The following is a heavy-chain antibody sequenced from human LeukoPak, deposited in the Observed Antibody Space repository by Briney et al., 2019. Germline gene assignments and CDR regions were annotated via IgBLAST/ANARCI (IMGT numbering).Heavy chain of an antibody. D-gene: IGHD3-22*01. J-gene: IGHJ4*02. CDR1: GFTFSSYG. Sequence: GGFLRLSCAASGFTFSSYGMHWVRQAPGKGLEWVAVIWYDGSNKYYADSVKGRFTISRDNSKNTLYLQMNSLRAEDTAVYYCARDDSSGYYYVGVSDYWGQGTLVTVSS. V-gene: IGHV3-33*01. CDR3: ARDDSSGYYYVGVSDY. CDR2: IWYDGSNK.